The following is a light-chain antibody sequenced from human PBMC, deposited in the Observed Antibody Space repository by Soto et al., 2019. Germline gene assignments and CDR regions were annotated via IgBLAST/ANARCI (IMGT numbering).Light chain of an antibody. Sequence: QSVLTQPPSASGTPGQRVTISCSGSSSNIGSNTVNWYQQLPGTAHKLLIYNDNERPSGVPDRFSGSKSGPSASLAISGLLSEDEADYYRATWEDSLNGQVFGTGTKLTVL. CDR3: ATWEDSLNGQV. J-gene: IGLJ1*01. CDR2: NDN. V-gene: IGLV1-44*01. CDR1: SSNIGSNT.